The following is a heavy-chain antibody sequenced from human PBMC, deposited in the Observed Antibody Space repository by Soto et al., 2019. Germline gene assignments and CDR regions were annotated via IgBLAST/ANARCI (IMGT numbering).Heavy chain of an antibody. D-gene: IGHD2-2*01. Sequence: DVQLLESGGGLVQPGGSLRLSCAASGFTFSSCGMSWVRQAPGKGLEWVSAISGSGDTSYYADSVKGRFTISRDNSKSTLYRQMNSLGAEDTAVYYCAKEDVVPPAMAGWVVRIHDYWGQGTLVTVSS. CDR1: GFTFSSCG. CDR2: ISGSGDTS. CDR3: AKEDVVPPAMAGWVVRIHDY. J-gene: IGHJ4*02. V-gene: IGHV3-23*01.